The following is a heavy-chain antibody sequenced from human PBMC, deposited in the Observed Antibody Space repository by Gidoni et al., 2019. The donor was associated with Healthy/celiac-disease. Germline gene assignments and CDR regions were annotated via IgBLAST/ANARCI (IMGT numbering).Heavy chain of an antibody. Sequence: QVQLQESGPGLVTPSQTLSLTCTVSGGSISSGSYYWSWIRQPAGKGLEWIGRIYTSGSTNYNPYLKSRVTISVDTSKNQFSLKLSSVTAADTAVYYCARLEYSYGRAGHWFDPWGQGTLVTVSS. J-gene: IGHJ5*02. CDR2: IYTSGST. D-gene: IGHD5-18*01. CDR3: ARLEYSYGRAGHWFDP. CDR1: GGSISSGSYY. V-gene: IGHV4-61*02.